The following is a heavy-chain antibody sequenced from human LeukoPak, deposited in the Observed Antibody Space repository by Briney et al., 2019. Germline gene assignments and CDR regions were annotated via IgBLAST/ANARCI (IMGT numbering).Heavy chain of an antibody. J-gene: IGHJ1*01. Sequence: ASVKVSCKASGYTFPGYAISWVRQAPGQGLEWMGWISPYNGNTNYARKFQGRVTMTTDTSTTTAYMELSSLRSDDTAVYYCARALSGTYGLFQHWGQGTLVTVSS. D-gene: IGHD1-26*01. CDR1: GYTFPGYA. CDR2: ISPYNGNT. V-gene: IGHV1-18*01. CDR3: ARALSGTYGLFQH.